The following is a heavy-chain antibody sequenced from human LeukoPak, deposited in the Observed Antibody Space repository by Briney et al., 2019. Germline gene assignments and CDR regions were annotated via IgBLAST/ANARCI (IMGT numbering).Heavy chain of an antibody. Sequence: ASVKVSCKASGGTFSSYAISWVRQAPGQGLEWMGGIIPIFGTANYAQRFQGRVTITADESTSTAYMELSSLRSEDTAVYYCARSKWGSGKYYFDYWGQGTLVTVSS. V-gene: IGHV1-69*13. J-gene: IGHJ4*02. CDR1: GGTFSSYA. CDR3: ARSKWGSGKYYFDY. CDR2: IIPIFGTA. D-gene: IGHD7-27*01.